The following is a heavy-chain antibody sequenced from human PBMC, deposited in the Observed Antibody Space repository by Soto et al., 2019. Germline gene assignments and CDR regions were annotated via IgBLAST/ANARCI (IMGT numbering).Heavy chain of an antibody. CDR2: ISYDGSNK. J-gene: IGHJ4*02. V-gene: IGHV3-30*18. CDR3: AKDMGPYCGGDCRNDY. D-gene: IGHD2-21*02. Sequence: GGSLRLSCAASGFTFSSYGMHWVRQAPGKGLEWVAVISYDGSNKYYADSVKGRFTISRDNSKNTLYLQMNSLRAEDTAVYYCAKDMGPYCGGDCRNDYWGQGTLVTVSS. CDR1: GFTFSSYG.